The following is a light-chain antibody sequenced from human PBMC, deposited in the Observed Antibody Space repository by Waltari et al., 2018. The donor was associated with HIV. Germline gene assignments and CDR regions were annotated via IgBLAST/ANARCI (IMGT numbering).Light chain of an antibody. CDR2: NAY. Sequence: IQRTNSQSSGSASVGAEVTITCRASQGTNNWVAWYQQKPGRAPKLLIYNAYRLQSGVPSRFSGSGSGTEFALTISSLQPEDFATYYCLQANSFPYTFGQGTKLEIK. V-gene: IGKV1-12*01. CDR3: LQANSFPYT. CDR1: QGTNNW. J-gene: IGKJ2*01.